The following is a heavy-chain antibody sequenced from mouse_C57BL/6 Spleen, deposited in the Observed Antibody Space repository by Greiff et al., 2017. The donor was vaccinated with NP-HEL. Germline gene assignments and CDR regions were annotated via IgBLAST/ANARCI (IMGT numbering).Heavy chain of an antibody. J-gene: IGHJ1*03. CDR3: ARGDSSGYWYFDV. Sequence: DVKLQESGPGLVKPSQSLSLTCSVTGYSITSGYYWNWIRQFPGNKLEWMGYISYDGSNNYNPSLKNRISITRDTSKNQFFLKLNSVTTEDTATYYCARGDSSGYWYFDVWGTGTTVTVSS. CDR2: ISYDGSN. CDR1: GYSITSGYY. V-gene: IGHV3-6*01. D-gene: IGHD3-2*02.